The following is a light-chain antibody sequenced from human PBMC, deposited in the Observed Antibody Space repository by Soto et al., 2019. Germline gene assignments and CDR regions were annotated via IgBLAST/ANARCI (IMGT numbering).Light chain of an antibody. J-gene: IGLJ1*01. CDR2: EXX. V-gene: IGLV2-14*01. CDR3: CSYVVGGIYV. Sequence: QSVLTQPASVSGSPGQSITISCAGTSSDVGGYNFVSWYQQYPGKAPKLIIYEXXXXPSEVSNRFSGSKSGDKASLTVYGLQAEDESDYYCCSYVVGGIYVFGSGTKVTVL. CDR1: SSDVGGYNF.